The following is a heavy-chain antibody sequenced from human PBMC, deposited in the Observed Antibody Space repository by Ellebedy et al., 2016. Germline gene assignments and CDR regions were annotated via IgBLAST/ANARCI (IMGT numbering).Heavy chain of an antibody. CDR3: AREEVTAMVFDY. V-gene: IGHV5-10-1*01. CDR1: GYSFTSYW. D-gene: IGHD2-21*02. Sequence: GESLKISXKGSGYSFTSYWISWVRQMPGKGLEWMGRIDPSDSYTNYSPSFQGHVTISADKSISTAYLQWSSLKASDTAMYYCAREEVTAMVFDYWGQGTLVTVSS. J-gene: IGHJ4*02. CDR2: IDPSDSYT.